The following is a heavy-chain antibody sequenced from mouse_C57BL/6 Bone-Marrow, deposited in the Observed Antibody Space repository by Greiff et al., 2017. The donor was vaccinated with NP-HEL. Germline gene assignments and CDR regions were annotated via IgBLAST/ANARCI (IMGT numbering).Heavy chain of an antibody. CDR3: VCLGSNYGYFDV. V-gene: IGHV2-5*01. CDR2: IWRGGST. D-gene: IGHD3-3*01. J-gene: IGHJ1*03. Sequence: VKLVESGPGLVQPSQSLSITCTVSGFSLTSYGVHWVRQSPGKGLEWLGVIWRGGSTDYNAAFMSRLSITKDNSKSQVFFKMNSLQADDTAIYYCVCLGSNYGYFDVWGTGTTVTVSS. CDR1: GFSLTSYG.